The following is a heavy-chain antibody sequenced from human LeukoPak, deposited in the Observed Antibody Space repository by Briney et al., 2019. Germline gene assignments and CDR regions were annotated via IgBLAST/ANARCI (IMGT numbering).Heavy chain of an antibody. Sequence: ASVKVSCKASGYTFTSYGISWVRQAPGQGLEWMGWISAYNGNTNYAQKFQGRVTITADESTSTAYMELSSLRSEDTAVYYCARVTPDSYGYGGHDAFDIWGQGTMVTVSS. J-gene: IGHJ3*02. CDR2: ISAYNGNT. V-gene: IGHV1-18*01. D-gene: IGHD5-18*01. CDR1: GYTFTSYG. CDR3: ARVTPDSYGYGGHDAFDI.